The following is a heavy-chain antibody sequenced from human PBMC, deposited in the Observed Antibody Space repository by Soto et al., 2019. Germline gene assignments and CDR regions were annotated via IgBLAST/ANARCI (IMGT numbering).Heavy chain of an antibody. Sequence: EASVKVSCKVSGYTLTELSMHWGRQAPGKGLEWMGGFDPEDGETIYAQKFQGRVTMTEDTSTDTAYMELSSLRSEDTAVYYCAGVTAVAGFDIWGQGTMVTVSS. V-gene: IGHV1-24*01. CDR1: GYTLTELS. J-gene: IGHJ3*02. CDR2: FDPEDGET. CDR3: AGVTAVAGFDI. D-gene: IGHD6-19*01.